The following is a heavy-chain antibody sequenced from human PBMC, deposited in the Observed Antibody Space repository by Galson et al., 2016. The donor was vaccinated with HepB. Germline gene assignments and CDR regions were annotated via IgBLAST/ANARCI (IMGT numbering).Heavy chain of an antibody. J-gene: IGHJ4*02. CDR2: ISYDGSHK. Sequence: SLRLSCAASGFALTTYGMHWVRQAPGKGLEWVALISYDGSHKDYADSVKGRFTISRDIPKSTVFLQINRLRSDDAAVYFCAKSRRGRVAAYYFDSGGQGTLVTASS. CDR3: AKSRRGRVAAYYFDS. D-gene: IGHD1-26*01. V-gene: IGHV3-30*18. CDR1: GFALTTYG.